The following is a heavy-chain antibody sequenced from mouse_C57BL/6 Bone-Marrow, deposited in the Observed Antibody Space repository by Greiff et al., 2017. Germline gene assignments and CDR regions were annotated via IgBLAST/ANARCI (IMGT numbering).Heavy chain of an antibody. CDR3: ARRGDGNYEGVDY. V-gene: IGHV2-9-1*01. D-gene: IGHD2-1*01. CDR2: IWTGGGT. CDR1: GFSLTSYA. J-gene: IGHJ4*01. Sequence: VHLVESGPGLVAPSQSLSITCTVSGFSLTSYAISWVRQPPGKGLGWLGVIWTGGGTNYNSALKSRLSISKDNSKSQVFLKMNSLQTDDTARYYCARRGDGNYEGVDYWGQGTSVTVSS.